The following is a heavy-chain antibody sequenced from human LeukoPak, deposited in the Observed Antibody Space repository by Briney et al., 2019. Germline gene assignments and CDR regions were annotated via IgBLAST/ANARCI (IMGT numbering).Heavy chain of an antibody. CDR1: GFTFTNYG. Sequence: PGGSLRLSCAASGFTFTNYGMHWVRQAPGKGLEWVAFIRNDGSNKYYAHSVKGRFTISRDNSKNTLYLQMNSLRAEDTALYYCAKDDEANPLRHFDWLLHPDYWGQGTLVTVSS. CDR2: IRNDGSNK. J-gene: IGHJ4*02. CDR3: AKDDEANPLRHFDWLLHPDY. D-gene: IGHD3-9*01. V-gene: IGHV3-30*02.